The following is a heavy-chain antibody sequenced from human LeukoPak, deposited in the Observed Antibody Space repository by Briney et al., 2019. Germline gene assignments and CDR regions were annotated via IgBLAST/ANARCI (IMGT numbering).Heavy chain of an antibody. Sequence: GGSLRLSCAASGFTFSSYAMHWVRQAPGKGLEWVAVISCDGSNKYYADSVKGRFTISRDNSKNTLYLQMNSLRAEDTAVYYCARPHNNWRWYFDLWGRGTLVTVSS. V-gene: IGHV3-30*04. D-gene: IGHD3-3*01. CDR1: GFTFSSYA. CDR2: ISCDGSNK. J-gene: IGHJ2*01. CDR3: ARPHNNWRWYFDL.